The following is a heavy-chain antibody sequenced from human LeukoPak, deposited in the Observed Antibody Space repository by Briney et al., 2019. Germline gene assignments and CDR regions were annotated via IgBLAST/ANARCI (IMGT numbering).Heavy chain of an antibody. D-gene: IGHD3-9*01. CDR3: AKHIYDILTFFQH. CDR1: GFTFSSYE. CDR2: ISSSGGTI. J-gene: IGHJ1*01. V-gene: IGHV3-48*03. Sequence: GGSLRLSCAASGFTFSSYELNWVRQAPGKGLQWVSYISSSGGTIYYADSVKGRFTISRDNSKNTLYLQMNSLRAEDTAVYYCAKHIYDILTFFQHWGQGTLVTVSS.